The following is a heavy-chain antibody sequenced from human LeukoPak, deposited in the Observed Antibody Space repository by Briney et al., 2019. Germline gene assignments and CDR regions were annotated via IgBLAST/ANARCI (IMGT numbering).Heavy chain of an antibody. CDR3: AREVGSSKHLDV. J-gene: IGHJ3*01. V-gene: IGHV3-53*01. CDR1: GFTVSSNF. D-gene: IGHD1-26*01. Sequence: PGGSLRLSCAASGFTVSSNFMNWVRQAPGKGLEWVSDYADSVKGRFTISRDNSKNTLYLQMNSLRAEDTAVYYCAREVGSSKHLDVWGQGTMVAVSS.